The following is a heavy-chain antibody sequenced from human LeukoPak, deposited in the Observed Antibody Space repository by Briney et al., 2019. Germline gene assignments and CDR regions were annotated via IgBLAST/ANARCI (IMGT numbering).Heavy chain of an antibody. Sequence: GSLRLSCAASGFIVSNYDMHWVRQRAGKGLEWVSTVGVGGDTFYIDSVEGRFTSSRDDAKNSLFLQMNGLRGGDTAVYYCTREKVLAVAAKNYYYGMDVWGQGTTVTVSS. J-gene: IGHJ6*02. V-gene: IGHV3-13*01. CDR1: GFIVSNYD. D-gene: IGHD6-19*01. CDR3: TREKVLAVAAKNYYYGMDV. CDR2: VGVGGDT.